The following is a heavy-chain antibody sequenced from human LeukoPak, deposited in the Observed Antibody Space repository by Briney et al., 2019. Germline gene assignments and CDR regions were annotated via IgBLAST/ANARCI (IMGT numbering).Heavy chain of an antibody. CDR2: INWNGGST. Sequence: GGSLRLSCAASGFTFDDYGMSWVRQAPGKGLDWVSGINWNGGSTGYADSVKGRFTISRDNAKNSLYLQMNSLRAEDTALYYCARSRRWELLAGGDYWGQGTLVTVSS. V-gene: IGHV3-20*04. D-gene: IGHD1-26*01. CDR1: GFTFDDYG. J-gene: IGHJ4*02. CDR3: ARSRRWELLAGGDY.